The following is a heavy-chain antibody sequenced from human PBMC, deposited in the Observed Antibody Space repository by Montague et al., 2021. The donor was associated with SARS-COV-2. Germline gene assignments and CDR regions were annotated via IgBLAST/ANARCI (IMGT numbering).Heavy chain of an antibody. V-gene: IGHV3-23*01. Sequence: SLRLSCAASGFTSSSYAMTWVRHTPGKGLEWVSSISGDDDVTYYADSVRGRFTISRDNSKNTLYMEMNDLRVEDTALYYCAKGGRHPRDPFDIWGQGTTVSVSA. CDR2: ISGDDDVT. CDR1: GFTSSSYA. J-gene: IGHJ3*02. CDR3: AKGGRHPRDPFDI. D-gene: IGHD1-26*01.